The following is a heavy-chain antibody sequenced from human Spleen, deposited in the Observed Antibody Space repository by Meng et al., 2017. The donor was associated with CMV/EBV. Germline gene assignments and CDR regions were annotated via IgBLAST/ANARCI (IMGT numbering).Heavy chain of an antibody. V-gene: IGHV1-2*02. CDR1: GYTLNDNY. J-gene: IGHJ5*02. CDR2: LNPDSGTT. Sequence: SGYTLNDNYIHWVRQAPGQGLEWMGWLNPDSGTTKYAQKFQDRVTLTRDMSINTAYMDLSRLKFDDTAVYFCARAQAIGAANWFDPWGQGTLVTVSS. CDR3: ARAQAIGAANWFDP. D-gene: IGHD6-13*01.